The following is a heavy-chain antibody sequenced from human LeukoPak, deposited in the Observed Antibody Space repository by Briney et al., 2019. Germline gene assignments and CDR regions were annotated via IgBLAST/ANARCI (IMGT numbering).Heavy chain of an antibody. V-gene: IGHV3-23*01. D-gene: IGHD6-13*01. CDR1: GFTFSSYA. J-gene: IGHJ6*02. CDR3: AKAPRAAAGTYNGMDV. Sequence: GGPLRLSCAASGFTFSSYAMSWVRQAPGKGLEWGSAISGSGGSTYYADSVKGRFTISRDNSKNTLYLQMNSLRAQDTAVYYCAKAPRAAAGTYNGMDVWGQGTTVTVSS. CDR2: ISGSGGST.